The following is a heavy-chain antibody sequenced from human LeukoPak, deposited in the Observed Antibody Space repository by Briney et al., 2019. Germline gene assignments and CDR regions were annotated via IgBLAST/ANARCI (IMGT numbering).Heavy chain of an antibody. CDR3: ARGGWSLDL. D-gene: IGHD5-12*01. Sequence: SETLSLTCTVSGVSISSHYWSWIRQPPGKGLEWIGYSHNNGNTKSNSSLRSRVTMSVDTSKNQFSLKLTSLTAADTAVYYCARGGWSLDLWGRGTLVTVSS. V-gene: IGHV4-59*11. J-gene: IGHJ2*01. CDR1: GVSISSHY. CDR2: SHNNGNT.